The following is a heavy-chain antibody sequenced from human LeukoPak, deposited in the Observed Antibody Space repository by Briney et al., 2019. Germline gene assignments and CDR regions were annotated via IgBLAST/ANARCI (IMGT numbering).Heavy chain of an antibody. CDR1: GFTFSSYS. Sequence: PGGSLRPSCAASGFTFSSYSMNWVRQAPGKGLEWVSSISSSSSYIYYADSVKGRFTISRDNAKNSLYLQMNSLRAEDTAVYYCAREEVYCSGGSCYSDFDYWGQGTLVTVSS. CDR2: ISSSSSYI. V-gene: IGHV3-21*01. J-gene: IGHJ4*02. CDR3: AREEVYCSGGSCYSDFDY. D-gene: IGHD2-15*01.